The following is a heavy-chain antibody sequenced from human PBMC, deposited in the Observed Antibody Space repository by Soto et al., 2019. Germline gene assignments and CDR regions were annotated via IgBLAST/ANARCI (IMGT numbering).Heavy chain of an antibody. D-gene: IGHD4-17*01. Sequence: SETLSLTCTVSGDSVSKYYWNWIRQPAGKGLEWIGRIHSTRSPNYNPSLKSRVTMSVDTSKNQFSLKLNLTSVTGADTAVYYCARSPAYGDYANLDTWGQGTLVTVSS. CDR2: IHSTRSP. J-gene: IGHJ5*02. V-gene: IGHV4-4*07. CDR3: ARSPAYGDYANLDT. CDR1: GDSVSKYY.